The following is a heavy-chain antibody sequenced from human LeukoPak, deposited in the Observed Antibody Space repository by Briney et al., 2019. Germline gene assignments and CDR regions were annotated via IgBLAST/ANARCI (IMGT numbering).Heavy chain of an antibody. Sequence: ASVKVSCKASGYTFTGYYMHWVRQAPGQGLEWMGWINPNSGGTNYAQKFQGRVTMTRDTSISTAYMELSRLRSDDTAVYYCATTLPVTAGIDPWGQGTLVTVSS. D-gene: IGHD2-21*02. V-gene: IGHV1-2*02. CDR3: ATTLPVTAGIDP. CDR2: INPNSGGT. CDR1: GYTFTGYY. J-gene: IGHJ5*02.